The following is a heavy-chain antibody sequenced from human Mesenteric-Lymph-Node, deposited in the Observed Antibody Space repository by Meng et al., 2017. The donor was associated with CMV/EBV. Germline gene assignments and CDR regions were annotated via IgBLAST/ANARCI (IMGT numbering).Heavy chain of an antibody. Sequence: GESLKISCAASGYSFSSYDMHWVRQAPGKGLEWVAVIWSDGSNKYYAESVKGRFTVSRDNPKNTLYLRMNSLRADDTAVYYCAVQGYSYGYYYGLDVWGQGTTVTVSS. D-gene: IGHD5-18*01. V-gene: IGHV3-33*01. CDR3: AVQGYSYGYYYGLDV. CDR2: IWSDGSNK. J-gene: IGHJ6*02. CDR1: GYSFSSYD.